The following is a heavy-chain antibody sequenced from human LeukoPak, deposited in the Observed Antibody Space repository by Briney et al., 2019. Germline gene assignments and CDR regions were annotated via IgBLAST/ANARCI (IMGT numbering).Heavy chain of an antibody. D-gene: IGHD3-16*01. CDR2: IKQDGSEK. CDR1: GFTFSTYW. CDR3: AKDVGGRLGELYFDY. Sequence: GGSLRLSCVVSGFTFSTYWMSWVRQAPGKGLEWVANIKQDGSEKYYVDSVKGRFTISRDNAKNSLYLQMNSLRAEDTAVYYCAKDVGGRLGELYFDYWGQGTLVTVSS. V-gene: IGHV3-7*01. J-gene: IGHJ4*02.